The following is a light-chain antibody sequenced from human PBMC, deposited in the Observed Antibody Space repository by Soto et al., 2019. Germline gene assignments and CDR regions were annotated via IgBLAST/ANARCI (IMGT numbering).Light chain of an antibody. J-gene: IGKJ1*01. Sequence: DIVLTQSPGTLSLSPGERATLSCRASQRVSSSSLAWYQQRPGQAPRLLMYGASRRATGIPDRFSGGGSGTDFTLIISRLEPEDFAVYYCQQYGSSGTFGQGTKVEIK. CDR1: QRVSSSS. CDR2: GAS. V-gene: IGKV3-20*01. CDR3: QQYGSSGT.